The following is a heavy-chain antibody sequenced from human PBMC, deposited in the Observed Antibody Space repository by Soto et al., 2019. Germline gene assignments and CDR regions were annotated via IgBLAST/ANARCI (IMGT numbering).Heavy chain of an antibody. CDR1: GYTFTTSG. Sequence: WASVKVSCKASGYTFTTSGISWVRQAPGQGLEWMGWINTDNSKTYYAPKLQGRVTMTTDTSTSTAYLDLRSLKSDDTALYYCSRGITFWGVLNCMDVWGQGTTVTVSS. D-gene: IGHD3-16*01. V-gene: IGHV1-18*01. CDR3: SRGITFWGVLNCMDV. CDR2: INTDNSKT. J-gene: IGHJ6*02.